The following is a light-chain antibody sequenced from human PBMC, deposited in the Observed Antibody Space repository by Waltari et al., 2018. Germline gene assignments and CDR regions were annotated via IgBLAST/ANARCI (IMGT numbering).Light chain of an antibody. CDR3: QQYNQWPLT. CDR1: LSIDDS. J-gene: IGKJ4*01. V-gene: IGKV3-15*01. Sequence: EIVMTQSPATLSVSRGGSATLSCRASLSIDDSLAWYQQKPGQPPRLLIHGASTRATGIPVRFSGSGSGTAFTLTITGLQSEDFAVYFCQQYNQWPLTFGRGTKVEIK. CDR2: GAS.